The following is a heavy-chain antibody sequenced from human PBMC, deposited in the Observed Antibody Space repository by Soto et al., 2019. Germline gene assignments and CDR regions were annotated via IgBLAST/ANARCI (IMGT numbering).Heavy chain of an antibody. CDR3: ARTVNWGSAFDI. J-gene: IGHJ3*02. D-gene: IGHD7-27*01. CDR1: GGSISSSSYY. Sequence: LSETLSLTCTVSGGSISSSSYYWGWIRQPPGKGLEWIGSIYYSGSTYYNPSLKSRVTISVDTSKNQFSLKLSSVTAADTAVYYCARTVNWGSAFDIWGQGTMVTVSS. V-gene: IGHV4-39*01. CDR2: IYYSGST.